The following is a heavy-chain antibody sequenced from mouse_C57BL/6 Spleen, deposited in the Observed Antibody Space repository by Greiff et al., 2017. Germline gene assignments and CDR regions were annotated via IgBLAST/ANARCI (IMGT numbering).Heavy chain of an antibody. CDR3: ARGYGSSFAY. Sequence: LQQSGAELVSPGSSVKLSCKDSYFAFMASALHWVKQRPGHGLLWIGSFIMYSDATEYSENFKGKATLTANPSSSTAYMELSSRTSEESAVYYCARGYGSSFAYWGQGTLVTVSA. D-gene: IGHD1-1*01. V-gene: IGHV1-49*01. J-gene: IGHJ3*01. CDR2: FIMYSDAT. CDR1: YFAFMASA.